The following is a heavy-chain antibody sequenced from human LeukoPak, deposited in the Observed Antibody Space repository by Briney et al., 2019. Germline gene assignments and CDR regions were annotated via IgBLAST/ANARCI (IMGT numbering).Heavy chain of an antibody. CDR1: GYTFSSYG. J-gene: IGHJ4*01. CDR3: ARDSYDFLTGRYSGSGGDY. CDR2: ISGYNGNT. V-gene: IGHV1-18*01. Sequence: ASVKVSCKASGYTFSSYGINWVRQAPGRGLEWMGWISGYNGNTHYAQQFQGRVTMTTDTSTSTVYTELRTLRSDDTAVYYCARDSYDFLTGRYSGSGGDYWGQEPWSPSPQ. D-gene: IGHD3/OR15-3a*01.